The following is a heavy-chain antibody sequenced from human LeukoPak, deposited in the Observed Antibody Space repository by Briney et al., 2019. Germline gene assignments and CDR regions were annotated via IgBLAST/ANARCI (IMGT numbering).Heavy chain of an antibody. Sequence: GGSRRLSCAASGFTFDDYAMHWVRQAPGKGLEWVSGISWNSGSIGYADSVKGRFTISRDNAKNSLFLQMSSLRAEDTAVYYCRLYTYMADFWGQGTRVTVSS. CDR3: RLYTYMADF. CDR2: ISWNSGSI. CDR1: GFTFDDYA. D-gene: IGHD1-14*01. J-gene: IGHJ4*02. V-gene: IGHV3-9*01.